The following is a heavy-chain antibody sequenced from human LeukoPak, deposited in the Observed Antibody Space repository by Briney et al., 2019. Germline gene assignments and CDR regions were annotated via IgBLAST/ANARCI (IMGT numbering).Heavy chain of an antibody. D-gene: IGHD2/OR15-2a*01. V-gene: IGHV4-34*01. Sequence: SETLSLTCAVYGGSFSGYYWSWIRQTPGKGLEWIGEINHSGSTNYNPSLKSRVTISVDTSKNQFSLKLSSVTAADTAVYYCARGVLSLRYYYYYMDVWGKGTTVTVSS. CDR1: GGSFSGYY. J-gene: IGHJ6*03. CDR3: ARGVLSLRYYYYYMDV. CDR2: INHSGST.